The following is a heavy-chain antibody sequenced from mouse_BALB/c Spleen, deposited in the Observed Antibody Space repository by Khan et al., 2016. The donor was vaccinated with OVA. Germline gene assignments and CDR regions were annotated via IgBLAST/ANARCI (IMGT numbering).Heavy chain of an antibody. D-gene: IGHD1-3*01. CDR2: IWAGGST. V-gene: IGHV2-9*02. J-gene: IGHJ2*01. CDR1: GFSLTSYG. Sequence: QVQLKESGPGLVAPSQSLSITCTVSGFSLTSYGVHWVRQPPGKGLEWLGVIWAGGSTNYNSALISSMSISKDNSKSQVFLKMNRRQTDDTAMYYCARLEDIGGQGTTLTVSS. CDR3: ARLEDI.